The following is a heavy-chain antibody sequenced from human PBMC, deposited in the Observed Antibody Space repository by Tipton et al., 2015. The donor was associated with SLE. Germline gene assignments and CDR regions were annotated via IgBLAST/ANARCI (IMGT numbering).Heavy chain of an antibody. V-gene: IGHV3-15*01. J-gene: IGHJ4*02. CDR3: ITEDRRSGYYPAYFDS. CDR1: GFTFSNAW. D-gene: IGHD3-22*01. CDR2: IKSKTEGGTT. Sequence: SLRLSCAASGFTFSNAWMSWVRQAPGKGLEWVGRIKSKTEGGTTDYAASVKGRFTISRDDSKNTLYVQMNSLKTEDTAVYCCITEDRRSGYYPAYFDSWGQGTLVTVSS.